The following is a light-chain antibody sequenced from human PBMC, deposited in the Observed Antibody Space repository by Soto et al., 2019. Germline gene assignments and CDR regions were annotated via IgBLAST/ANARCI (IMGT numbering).Light chain of an antibody. V-gene: IGLV2-14*03. J-gene: IGLJ2*01. Sequence: QSALTQPASVSGSPGQSITISCTGTSSDVGGYNYVSWYQQHPGKAPKLVIYDVSNRPSGVSDRFSGSKSGNTASLTISGLQPEDAADYYCCSYARDNPLLFGGGTKLTVL. CDR1: SSDVGGYNY. CDR3: CSYARDNPLL. CDR2: DVS.